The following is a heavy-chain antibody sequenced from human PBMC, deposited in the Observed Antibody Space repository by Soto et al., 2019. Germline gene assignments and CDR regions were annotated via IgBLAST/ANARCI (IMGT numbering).Heavy chain of an antibody. CDR1: GFTFSSYG. V-gene: IGHV3-30*18. CDR2: ISYDGSNK. CDR3: AKEGGTTPYYYYGMDV. Sequence: PGGSLRLSCAASGFTFSSYGMHWVRQAPGKGLEWVAVISYDGSNKYYADSVKGRFTISRDNSKNTLYLQMNSLRAEDTAVYYCAKEGGTTPYYYYGMDVWGQGTTVTVS. D-gene: IGHD1-1*01. J-gene: IGHJ6*02.